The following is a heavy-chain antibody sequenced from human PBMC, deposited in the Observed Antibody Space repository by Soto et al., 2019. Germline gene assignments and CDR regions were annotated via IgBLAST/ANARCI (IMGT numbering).Heavy chain of an antibody. D-gene: IGHD4-17*01. V-gene: IGHV3-33*01. J-gene: IGHJ4*02. CDR2: IWYDGSNK. CDR3: VRVHDDGEGFDY. CDR1: GFTFSSYG. Sequence: QVQLVESGGGVVQPGRSLRLSCAASGFTFSSYGMHWVRQAPGKGLEWVAVIWYDGSNKYYADSVKGRFTISRDNSKNTLDLQMNSLRAEDTAVYYCVRVHDDGEGFDYWGQGTLVTVSS.